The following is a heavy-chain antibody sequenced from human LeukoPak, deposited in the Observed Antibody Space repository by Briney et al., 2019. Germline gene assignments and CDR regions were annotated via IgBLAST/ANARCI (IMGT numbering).Heavy chain of an antibody. V-gene: IGHV1-2*02. CDR3: ARVAHYDFWSGYYT. CDR1: GYTFTSYG. Sequence: ASVKVSCKASGYTFTSYGISWVRQAPGQGLEWMGWINPNSGGTNYAQKFQGRVTTTRDTSISTAYMELSRLRSDDTAVYYCARVAHYDFWSGYYTWGQGTLVTVSS. CDR2: INPNSGGT. J-gene: IGHJ5*02. D-gene: IGHD3-3*01.